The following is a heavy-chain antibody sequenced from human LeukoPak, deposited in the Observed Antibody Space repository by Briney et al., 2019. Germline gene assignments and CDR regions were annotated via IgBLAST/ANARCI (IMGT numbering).Heavy chain of an antibody. Sequence: SETLSLTCTVSGGSISNRNYFWGWVRQPPGKGLEWVGSIYYTGLTYYNPSLKSRVTISIDTSNNQFSLKLNSVTAADTAVYYCAGGTGWIFDHWGQGTLVTVSS. CDR2: IYYTGLT. J-gene: IGHJ4*02. V-gene: IGHV4-39*01. D-gene: IGHD6-19*01. CDR3: AGGTGWIFDH. CDR1: GGSISNRNYF.